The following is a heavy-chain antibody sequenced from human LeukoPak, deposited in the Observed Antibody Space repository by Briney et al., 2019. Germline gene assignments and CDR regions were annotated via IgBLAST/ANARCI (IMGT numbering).Heavy chain of an antibody. J-gene: IGHJ4*02. Sequence: PSETLSLTCTVSGGSIRSSSYYWGWIRQPPGKGLEWIGSIYYSGSTYYNPSLKSRVTISVDTSKNQFSLKLSSVTAADTAVYYCTRGALEYSSSPPDFWGQGTLVTVSS. CDR3: TRGALEYSSSPPDF. V-gene: IGHV4-39*07. CDR1: GGSIRSSSYY. CDR2: IYYSGST. D-gene: IGHD6-13*01.